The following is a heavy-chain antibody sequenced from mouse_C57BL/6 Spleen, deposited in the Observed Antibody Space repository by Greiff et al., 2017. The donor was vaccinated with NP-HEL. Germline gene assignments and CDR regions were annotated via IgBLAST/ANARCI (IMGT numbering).Heavy chain of an antibody. D-gene: IGHD1-1*01. V-gene: IGHV1-55*01. CDR1: GYTFTSYW. CDR2: IYPGSGST. Sequence: QVQLQQSGAELVKPGASVKMSCKASGYTFTSYWITWVKQRPGQGLEWIGDIYPGSGSTNYNEKFKSKATLTVDTSSSTAYMQLSSLTSEDSAVYYCASGGSRPFWYFYVWGTGTTVTVSS. CDR3: ASGGSRPFWYFYV. J-gene: IGHJ1*03.